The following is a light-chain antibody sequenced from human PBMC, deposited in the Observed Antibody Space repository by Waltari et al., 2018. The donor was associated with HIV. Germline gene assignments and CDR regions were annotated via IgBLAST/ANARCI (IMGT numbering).Light chain of an antibody. J-gene: IGLJ2*01. Sequence: QSLLTQSPSASGTPGQRVTISCSGSSSNIGSNSVYWYQQLPGTAPKLLIYRNGQRPSGVPDRFSASKSGTSASLDISGLRSEDETDYYCVAWDDTLSGPVFGGGTKLTVL. CDR2: RNG. V-gene: IGLV1-47*01. CDR3: VAWDDTLSGPV. CDR1: SSNIGSNS.